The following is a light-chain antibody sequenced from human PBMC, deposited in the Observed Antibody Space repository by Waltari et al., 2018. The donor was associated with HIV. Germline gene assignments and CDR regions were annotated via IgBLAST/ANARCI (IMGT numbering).Light chain of an antibody. J-gene: IGLJ2*01. CDR1: SSDVGIYNL. V-gene: IGLV2-23*02. Sequence: QSALTQSASVSGSPGQSLTISCTGTSSDVGIYNLVSWYQHHPGKAPKLMSYEVNKRPSGVSNHFSGSKSGNTASLTISGLQAEDEADYYCCSYAGSSTSVVFGGGTKLTVL. CDR3: CSYAGSSTSVV. CDR2: EVN.